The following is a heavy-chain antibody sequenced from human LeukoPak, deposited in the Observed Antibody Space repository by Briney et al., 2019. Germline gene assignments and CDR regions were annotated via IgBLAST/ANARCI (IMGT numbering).Heavy chain of an antibody. Sequence: TGGSLRLSCAASGFTFSSYSMNWVRQAPGKGLEWVSYISSSSSTIYYADSVKGRFTISRDNAENSLYLQMNSLRAEDTAVYYCARDMYYYDSSGYYRDAFDIWGQGTMVTVSS. CDR3: ARDMYYYDSSGYYRDAFDI. V-gene: IGHV3-48*01. J-gene: IGHJ3*02. CDR1: GFTFSSYS. D-gene: IGHD3-22*01. CDR2: ISSSSSTI.